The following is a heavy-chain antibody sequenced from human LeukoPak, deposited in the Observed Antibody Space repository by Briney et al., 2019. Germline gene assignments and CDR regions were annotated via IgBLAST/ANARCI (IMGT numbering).Heavy chain of an antibody. CDR2: MNPNSGNT. J-gene: IGHJ1*01. CDR1: GYTFTSYD. Sequence: ASVKVSCKASGYTFTSYDINWVRQATGQGLEWMGWMNPNSGNTGYAQKFQGRVTMTEDTSTDTAYMELSSLRSEDTAVYYCATMGPGYSSSWYGKYFQHWGQGTLVTVSS. D-gene: IGHD6-13*01. V-gene: IGHV1-8*01. CDR3: ATMGPGYSSSWYGKYFQH.